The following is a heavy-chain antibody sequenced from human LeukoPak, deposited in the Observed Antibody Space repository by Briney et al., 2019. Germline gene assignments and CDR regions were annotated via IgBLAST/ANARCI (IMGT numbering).Heavy chain of an antibody. CDR1: GGSFSGYY. V-gene: IGHV4-34*01. Sequence: SETLSLTCAVYGGSFSGYYWSWIRQPPGKGLEWIGEINHSRSTYYNPSLKSRVTISVDRSKNQFSLKLSSVTAADTAVYYCARDPGWLDFDYWGQGTLVTVSP. J-gene: IGHJ4*02. CDR2: INHSRST. CDR3: ARDPGWLDFDY. D-gene: IGHD6-19*01.